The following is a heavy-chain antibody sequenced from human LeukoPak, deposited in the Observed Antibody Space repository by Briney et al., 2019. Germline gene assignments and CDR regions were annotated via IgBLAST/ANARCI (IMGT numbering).Heavy chain of an antibody. Sequence: GGSVRLSCAASGFTFSSYGMHWVRQAPGKGLEWVAFIRYDGSDKYYADSVKGRFTISRDNSKNTLYLQMNSLRGEDTAVYYCAKIGAVAGHFDYWGQGILVTVSS. V-gene: IGHV3-30*02. J-gene: IGHJ4*02. CDR3: AKIGAVAGHFDY. CDR2: IRYDGSDK. CDR1: GFTFSSYG. D-gene: IGHD6-19*01.